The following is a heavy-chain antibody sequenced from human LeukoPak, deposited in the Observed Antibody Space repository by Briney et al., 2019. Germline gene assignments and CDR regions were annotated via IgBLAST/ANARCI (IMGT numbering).Heavy chain of an antibody. CDR1: GGSISSGSYY. CDR2: INHSGST. V-gene: IGHV4-39*01. D-gene: IGHD1-1*01. CDR3: ARLTATGNDGDY. Sequence: SETLSLTCTVSGGSISSGSYYWSWIRQPPGKGLEWIGEINHSGSTNYNPSLKSRVTISIDTSKNQFSLKLSSVTAADTAVYYCARLTATGNDGDYWGQGTLVTVSS. J-gene: IGHJ4*02.